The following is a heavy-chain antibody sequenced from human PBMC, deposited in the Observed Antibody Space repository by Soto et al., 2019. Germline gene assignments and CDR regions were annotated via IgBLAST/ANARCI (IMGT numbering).Heavy chain of an antibody. D-gene: IGHD3-22*01. V-gene: IGHV1-18*01. CDR2: ISAYNGNT. Sequence: ASVKVSCKASGYTFTSYGISWVRQAPGQGLEWMGWISAYNGNTNHAQKLQGRVTMTTDTSTSTAYMELRSLRSDDTAVYYCARGEYYYDSSGPIYGMDVWGQGTTVTVSS. J-gene: IGHJ6*02. CDR1: GYTFTSYG. CDR3: ARGEYYYDSSGPIYGMDV.